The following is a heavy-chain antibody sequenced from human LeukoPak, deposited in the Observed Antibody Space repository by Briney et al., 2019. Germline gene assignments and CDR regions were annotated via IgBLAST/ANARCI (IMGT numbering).Heavy chain of an antibody. J-gene: IGHJ6*03. D-gene: IGHD2-15*01. Sequence: GGSLRLSCAASGFTFSSYWMHWVRQAPGKGLVWVSRINSDGSSTSYADSVKGRFTISRDNAKNTLYLQMNSLRAEDTAIYYCATNGDRGAYCTGGTCYPYFYYYMDVWGKGTTVTI. CDR2: INSDGSST. CDR3: ATNGDRGAYCTGGTCYPYFYYYMDV. CDR1: GFTFSSYW. V-gene: IGHV3-74*01.